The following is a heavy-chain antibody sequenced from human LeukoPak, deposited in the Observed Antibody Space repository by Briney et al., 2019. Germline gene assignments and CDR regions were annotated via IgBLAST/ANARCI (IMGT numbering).Heavy chain of an antibody. CDR2: IHRSGST. J-gene: IGHJ4*02. CDR1: GYAIRSGYH. Sequence: SETLSLTCTVSGYAIRSGYHWGWIRQPPGKGLELIAIIHRSGSTYHDPSLKSRVTMSVDTSKNQFSLMLNSVTAADTAVYYCARVNWVPDYWGQGTLVTVSS. D-gene: IGHD1-1*01. CDR3: ARVNWVPDY. V-gene: IGHV4-38-2*02.